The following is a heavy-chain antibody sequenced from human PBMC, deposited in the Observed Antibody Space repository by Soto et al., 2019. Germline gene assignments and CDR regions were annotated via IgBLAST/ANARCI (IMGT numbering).Heavy chain of an antibody. CDR3: ARAPTYYDFWSGYSDTWYFDY. Sequence: ASVKVSFKASGYTFTGYYMHWVRQAPGQGLEWMGWINPNSGGTNYAQKFQGWVTMTRDTSISTAYMELSRLRSDDTAVYYCARAPTYYDFWSGYSDTWYFDYWGQGTLVTVSS. CDR1: GYTFTGYY. J-gene: IGHJ4*02. CDR2: INPNSGGT. V-gene: IGHV1-2*04. D-gene: IGHD3-3*01.